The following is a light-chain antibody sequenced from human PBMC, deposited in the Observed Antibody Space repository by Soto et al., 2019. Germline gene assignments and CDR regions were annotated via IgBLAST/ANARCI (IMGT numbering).Light chain of an antibody. CDR3: SSYTSSSFLYV. CDR2: DVS. J-gene: IGLJ1*01. Sequence: QSALTQPASVSGSPGQSITISCTGTSSDVGGYNYVSWYQQYPGKAPKLMIYDVSNRPSGVSNRFSGSKSGNTASLTISGLQAEDEAEYYCSSYTSSSFLYVFGTGTKVTVL. V-gene: IGLV2-14*01. CDR1: SSDVGGYNY.